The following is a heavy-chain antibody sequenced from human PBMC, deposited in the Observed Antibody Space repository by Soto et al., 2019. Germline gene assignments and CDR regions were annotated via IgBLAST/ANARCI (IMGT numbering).Heavy chain of an antibody. CDR1: GASISSTSSYDW. CDR2: IFHSGST. CDR3: AKMVGATLVDH. J-gene: IGHJ4*02. Sequence: QVQLQESGPGLVKPSGTLSLTCTVSGASISSTSSYDWWSWVRQPPGKGLEWIGEIFHSGSTNYNPSLKSRVTMSVDKSKNQFSLRLSSVTAADTAVYYCAKMVGATLVDHWGQGSLVTVSS. V-gene: IGHV4-4*02. D-gene: IGHD1-26*01.